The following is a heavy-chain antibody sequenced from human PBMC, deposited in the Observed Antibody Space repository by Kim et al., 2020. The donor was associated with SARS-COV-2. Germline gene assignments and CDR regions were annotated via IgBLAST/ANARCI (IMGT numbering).Heavy chain of an antibody. Sequence: KSRVTISVDTSKNQFSLKLSSVTAADTAVYYCACLRGRLGELSPRGAFDIWGQGTMVTVSS. J-gene: IGHJ3*02. D-gene: IGHD3-16*02. V-gene: IGHV4-34*01. CDR3: ACLRGRLGELSPRGAFDI.